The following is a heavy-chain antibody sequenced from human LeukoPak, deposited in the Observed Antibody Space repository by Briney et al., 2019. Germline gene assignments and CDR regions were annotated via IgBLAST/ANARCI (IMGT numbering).Heavy chain of an antibody. D-gene: IGHD1-1*01. CDR3: ATLGTPHSYYYYYMDV. CDR1: GGSISSSSYY. V-gene: IGHV4-39*01. Sequence: PSETLSLTCTVPGGSISSSSYYWGWIRQPPGKGLEWIGSIYYSGSTYYNPSLKSRVTISVDTSKNQFSLKLSSVTAADTAVYYCATLGTPHSYYYYYMDVWGKGTTVTVSS. CDR2: IYYSGST. J-gene: IGHJ6*03.